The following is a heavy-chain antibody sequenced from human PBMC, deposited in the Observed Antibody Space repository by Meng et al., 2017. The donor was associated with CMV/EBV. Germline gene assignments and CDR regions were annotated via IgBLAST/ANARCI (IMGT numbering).Heavy chain of an antibody. D-gene: IGHD3-22*01. J-gene: IGHJ4*02. CDR1: GYTFTSYD. Sequence: ASVKVSCKASGYTFTSYDINWVRQATGQGLEWMGWMNPNSGNTVYAQKFQGRVTMTRNTSISTAYMELSSLRSEDTAVYYCARDSFPAGNSSGYYFGYMDYWGQGTLVTVSS. CDR2: MNPNSGNT. V-gene: IGHV1-8*01. CDR3: ARDSFPAGNSSGYYFGYMDY.